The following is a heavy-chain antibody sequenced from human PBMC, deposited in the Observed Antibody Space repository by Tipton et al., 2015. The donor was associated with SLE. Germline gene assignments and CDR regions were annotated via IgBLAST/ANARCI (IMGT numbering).Heavy chain of an antibody. CDR2: SSGSGSMT. CDR1: GFTFSSYA. CDR3: ARGETIGSSPGFDY. V-gene: IGHV3-23*01. J-gene: IGHJ4*02. Sequence: SPRLSCEASGFTFSSYAMSWVRPDPVKGLEWVATSSGSGSMTDYADSVKGRFTISRDNSKNSLYLQMNGLRAEDTAVYYCARGETIGSSPGFDYWGQGTLVTVSS. D-gene: IGHD6-13*01.